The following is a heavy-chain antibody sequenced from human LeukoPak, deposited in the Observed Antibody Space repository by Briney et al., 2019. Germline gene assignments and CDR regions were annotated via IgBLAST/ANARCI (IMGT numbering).Heavy chain of an antibody. V-gene: IGHV3-33*01. CDR2: IWYDGSNK. J-gene: IGHJ6*02. CDR3: ASTTVTTSVYYYYYYGMDV. D-gene: IGHD4-17*01. Sequence: PGGSLRLSCAASGFTFSSYGMHWVRQAPGKGLEWVAVIWYDGSNKYCADSVKGRFTISRDNSKNTLYLQMNSLRAEDTAVYYCASTTVTTSVYYYYYYGMDVWGQGTTVTVSS. CDR1: GFTFSSYG.